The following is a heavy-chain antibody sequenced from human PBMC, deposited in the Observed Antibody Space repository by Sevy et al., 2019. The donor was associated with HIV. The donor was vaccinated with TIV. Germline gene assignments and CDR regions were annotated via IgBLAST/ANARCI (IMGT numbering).Heavy chain of an antibody. CDR1: GGTFSSYA. Sequence: SVKVSCKASGGTFSSYAISWVRQAPGQGLEWMGGIIPIFGTANYAQKFQGRVTITADESTSTAYMELSSLRSEDTAVYYCARDGRIAANAFDIWGQGTMVTVSS. CDR3: ARDGRIAANAFDI. V-gene: IGHV1-69*13. D-gene: IGHD6-13*01. J-gene: IGHJ3*02. CDR2: IIPIFGTA.